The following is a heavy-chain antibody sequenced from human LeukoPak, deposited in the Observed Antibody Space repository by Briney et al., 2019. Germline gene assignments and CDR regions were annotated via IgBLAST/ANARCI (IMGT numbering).Heavy chain of an antibody. D-gene: IGHD3-9*01. V-gene: IGHV3-48*01. CDR2: ISSSSSTI. CDR3: ARDLLLRYFDWSEWGGYYYYGMDV. J-gene: IGHJ6*02. Sequence: PGGSLRLSCAASGFTFSSYSMNWVRQAPGKGLEWVSYISSSSSTIYYADSVKGRFTISRDNAKNSLYLQMNSLRAEDTAVYYCARDLLLRYFDWSEWGGYYYYGMDVWGQGTTVTVSS. CDR1: GFTFSSYS.